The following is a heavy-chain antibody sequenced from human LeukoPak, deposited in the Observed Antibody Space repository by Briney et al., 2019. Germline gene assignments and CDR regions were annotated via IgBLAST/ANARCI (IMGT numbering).Heavy chain of an antibody. CDR2: IYYSGST. V-gene: IGHV4-59*08. D-gene: IGHD6-19*01. J-gene: IGHJ4*02. CDR3: ARQPGIAVAGFDY. CDR1: GGSISSYY. Sequence: SETLSLTCTVSGGSISSYYWSWIRQPPGKGLEWIEYIYYSGSTNYNPSLKSRVTISVDTSKNQFSLKLSSVTAADTAVYYCARQPGIAVAGFDYWGQGTLVTVSS.